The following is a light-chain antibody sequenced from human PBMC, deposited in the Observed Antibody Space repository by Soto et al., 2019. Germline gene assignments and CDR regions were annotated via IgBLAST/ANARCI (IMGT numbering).Light chain of an antibody. CDR1: QSVSSSY. J-gene: IGKJ4*01. Sequence: EIVLTQSPGTLSLSPGERATLSCRVSQSVSSSYLAWYQQKPGQAPRLLIYGASSRATGIPDRFSGSGSGTEFTLTISSLQPDDFATYYCQQYKSYSLTFGGGTKVDIK. CDR2: GAS. V-gene: IGKV3-20*01. CDR3: QQYKSYSLT.